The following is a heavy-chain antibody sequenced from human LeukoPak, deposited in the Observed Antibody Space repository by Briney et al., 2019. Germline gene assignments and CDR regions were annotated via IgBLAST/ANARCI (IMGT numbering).Heavy chain of an antibody. J-gene: IGHJ6*04. CDR2: IGTAGET. D-gene: IGHD3-9*01. V-gene: IGHV3-13*01. CDR3: ARDARYFDWPTGMDV. CDR1: GFTFSSYD. Sequence: GGSLRLSCAATGFTFSSYDMHWVRQATGKGLEWVSRIGTAGETYCPGSVKGRFTISRDNAKNTLYLQMNSLRAEDTAVYYCARDARYFDWPTGMDVWGKGTTVTISS.